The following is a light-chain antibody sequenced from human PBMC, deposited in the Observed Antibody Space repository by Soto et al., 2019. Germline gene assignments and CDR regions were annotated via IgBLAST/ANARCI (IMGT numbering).Light chain of an antibody. CDR1: ISDVGGYNY. V-gene: IGLV2-14*01. CDR2: DVN. Sequence: QAVVTQPASVSGSPGQSIAISCTGTISDVGGYNYVSWYQQHPGKAPKLMIYDVNSRPSGISNRFSGSKSGNTASLTISGLQAEDEADYYCTSYTRSSTVLFGGGTQLTVL. J-gene: IGLJ2*01. CDR3: TSYTRSSTVL.